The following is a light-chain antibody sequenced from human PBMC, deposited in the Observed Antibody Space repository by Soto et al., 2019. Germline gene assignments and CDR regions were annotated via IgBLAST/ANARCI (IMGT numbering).Light chain of an antibody. CDR2: GAT. J-gene: IGKJ2*03. CDR1: ESVTTN. V-gene: IGKV3-15*01. Sequence: VMTQSPATLSVSPGERATLSCRASESVTTNLAWYQQKPGQAPRLLIHGATTRATGIPARFSGSGSGTEFTLTISSLQSEDSAVYSCQQYHNWYSFGQGSKLEIK. CDR3: QQYHNWYS.